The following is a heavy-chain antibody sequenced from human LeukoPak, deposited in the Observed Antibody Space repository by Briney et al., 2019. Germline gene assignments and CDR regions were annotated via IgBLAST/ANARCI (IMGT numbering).Heavy chain of an antibody. Sequence: SGGSLRLSCAASGFTFSSYEMNWVRQAPGKGLQWVSYISSGGDIMHYADSVKGRFTSSRDNAKNSGYLEMNSLRAEDTAVYYCQGSGYYTLHYYYYMDVWGKGTTVTVSS. V-gene: IGHV3-48*03. J-gene: IGHJ6*03. CDR3: QGSGYYTLHYYYYMDV. D-gene: IGHD3-3*01. CDR1: GFTFSSYE. CDR2: ISSGGDIM.